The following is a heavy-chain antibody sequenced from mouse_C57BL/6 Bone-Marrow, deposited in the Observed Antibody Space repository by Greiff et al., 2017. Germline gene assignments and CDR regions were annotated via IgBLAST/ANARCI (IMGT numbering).Heavy chain of an antibody. Sequence: QVQLQQSGPELVKPGASVKISCKASGYTFTDYYINWVKQRPGQGLEWIGWIFPGSGSTYYNEKLKGKATLTVDKSSSTAYLLLSSLTSEDSAVYFCARLFAGYSWYFDVWGTGTTVTVSS. J-gene: IGHJ1*03. CDR1: GYTFTDYY. V-gene: IGHV1-75*01. CDR3: ARLFAGYSWYFDV. CDR2: IFPGSGST. D-gene: IGHD2-3*01.